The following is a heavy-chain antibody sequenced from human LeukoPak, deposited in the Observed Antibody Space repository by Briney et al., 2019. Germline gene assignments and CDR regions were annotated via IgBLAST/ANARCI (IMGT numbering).Heavy chain of an antibody. D-gene: IGHD1-14*01. CDR3: ARDPGSSAFDL. CDR2: IDRDGGVR. CDR1: GFSFSSYW. J-gene: IGHJ4*02. V-gene: IGHV3-7*01. Sequence: GGSLRLSCAASGFSFSSYWMSWVRQTPENGLEFVGNIDRDGGVRNYMDSLKGRCTISRDDGKKSLYLEIISLRADDTAVYYCARDPGSSAFDLWGRGALVTVSS.